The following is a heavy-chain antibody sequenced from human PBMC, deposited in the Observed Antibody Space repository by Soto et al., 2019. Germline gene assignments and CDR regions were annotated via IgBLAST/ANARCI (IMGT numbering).Heavy chain of an antibody. CDR2: ISYDGSNK. V-gene: IGHV3-30*18. J-gene: IGHJ4*02. CDR3: AKVSFEGEYYDILTGYPPCDY. Sequence: GGSLRLSCAASGFTFSSYGMNWVRQAPGKGLEWVAVISYDGSNKYYADSVKGRFTISRDNSKNTLYLQMNSLRAEDTAVYYCAKVSFEGEYYDILTGYPPCDYWGQGTLVTVSS. D-gene: IGHD3-9*01. CDR1: GFTFSSYG.